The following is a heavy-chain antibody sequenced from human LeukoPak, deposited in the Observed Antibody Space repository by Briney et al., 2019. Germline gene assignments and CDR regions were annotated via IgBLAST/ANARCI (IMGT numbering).Heavy chain of an antibody. CDR2: MNQDGSEK. J-gene: IGHJ4*02. Sequence: PGGSLRLSCAASGFDFSIYGMNWVRQAPGKGLEWVANMNQDGSEKYYVDSVKGRFTISRDNAKNSLYLQMNNLRAEDSSVYYCARGGELLRPADYWGQGTLVTVSS. V-gene: IGHV3-7*01. CDR1: GFDFSIYG. D-gene: IGHD1-26*01. CDR3: ARGGELLRPADY.